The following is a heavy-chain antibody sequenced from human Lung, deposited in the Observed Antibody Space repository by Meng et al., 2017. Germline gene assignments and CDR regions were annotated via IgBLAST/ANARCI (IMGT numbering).Heavy chain of an antibody. J-gene: IGHJ4*02. CDR2: IDPKSGDT. CDR3: ARDEDISAAGKLFGDY. V-gene: IGHV1-2*06. D-gene: IGHD6-13*01. CDR1: GYNSPGHY. Sequence: VRPVWHGGGGKQAGGNVKASVKPSGYNSPGHYTSWVRLAPGQGLGWRRHIDPKSGDTRYAPKFQGRVTMTGDTSIGTAYMELTGLRSDDTALYYCARDEDISAAGKLFGDYWGQGTLVTVSS.